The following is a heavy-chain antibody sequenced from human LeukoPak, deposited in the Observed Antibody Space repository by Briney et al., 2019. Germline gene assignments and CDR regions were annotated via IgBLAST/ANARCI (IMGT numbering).Heavy chain of an antibody. V-gene: IGHV1-18*04. D-gene: IGHD6-13*01. CDR1: GYTFISYG. Sequence: ASVKVSCKASGYTFISYGISWVRRAPGQGLEWMGWISAYNGNTNYAQKLQGRVTMTTDTSTSTAYMELRSLRSDDTAVYYCAREGNGYSRSLGMDVWGKGTTVTVSS. CDR3: AREGNGYSRSLGMDV. J-gene: IGHJ6*04. CDR2: ISAYNGNT.